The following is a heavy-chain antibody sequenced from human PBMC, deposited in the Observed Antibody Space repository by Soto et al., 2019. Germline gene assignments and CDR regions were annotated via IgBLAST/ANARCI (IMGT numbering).Heavy chain of an antibody. CDR1: GFTFSDHS. CDR2: ISTTGRYI. D-gene: IGHD5-18*01. V-gene: IGHV3-21*02. CDR3: AAGTDTAMEQGADY. Sequence: EVQLVESGGGLVKPGGSLRLSCAASGFTFSDHSMNWVRQAPGKGLEWVSSISTTGRYIYYADSMAGRFTLSRDNAKNSLDLQINSLRGEYPAVYYCAAGTDTAMEQGADYWGQGSLVTVSS. J-gene: IGHJ4*02.